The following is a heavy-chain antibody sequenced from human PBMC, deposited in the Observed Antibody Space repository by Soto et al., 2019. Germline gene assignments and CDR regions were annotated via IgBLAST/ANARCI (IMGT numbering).Heavy chain of an antibody. D-gene: IGHD2-8*01. J-gene: IGHJ4*02. CDR2: ISGSGGST. CDR3: VRDSGWNMVLLPPPPRNHYFDY. CDR1: GFTFSSYA. V-gene: IGHV3-23*01. Sequence: GGSLRLSCAASGFTFSSYAMSWVRQAPGKGLEWVSAISGSGGSTYYADSVKGRFTISRDNAKNTLYLQMNSLRAEDTALYYCVRDSGWNMVLLPPPPRNHYFDYWGQGTLVTVSS.